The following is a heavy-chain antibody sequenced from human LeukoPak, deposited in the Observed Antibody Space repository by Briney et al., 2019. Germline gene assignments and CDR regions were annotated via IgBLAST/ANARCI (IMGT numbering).Heavy chain of an antibody. CDR1: GGSISSYY. Sequence: PSETLSLTCTVSGGSISSYYWSWIRQPPGKGLEWIGYIYYSGSTNYNPSLKSRVTISVDKSKNQFSLKLSSVTAADTAVYYCARYSSSWYDDAFDIWGQGTMVTVSS. CDR2: IYYSGST. V-gene: IGHV4-59*12. J-gene: IGHJ3*02. D-gene: IGHD6-13*01. CDR3: ARYSSSWYDDAFDI.